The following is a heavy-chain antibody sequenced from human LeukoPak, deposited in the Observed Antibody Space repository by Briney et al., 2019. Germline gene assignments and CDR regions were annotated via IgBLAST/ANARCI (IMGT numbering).Heavy chain of an antibody. CDR1: GGSISSSSYY. Sequence: SETLSLTCTVSGGSISSSSYYWGWIRQPPGKGLEWIGSIYYSGSTYYNPSLKSRVTISVDTSKNQFSLKLSSVTAADTAGYYCARQSSSSSNWFDPWGQGTLVTVSS. D-gene: IGHD6-6*01. CDR3: ARQSSSSSNWFDP. CDR2: IYYSGST. J-gene: IGHJ5*02. V-gene: IGHV4-39*01.